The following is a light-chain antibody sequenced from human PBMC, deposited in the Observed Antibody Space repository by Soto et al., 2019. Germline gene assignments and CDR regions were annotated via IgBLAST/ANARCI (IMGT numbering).Light chain of an antibody. J-gene: IGKJ2*01. V-gene: IGKV3-20*01. CDR1: QSISNSN. Sequence: EIVLTQSPGTLSLSPGERATLSCRASQSISNSNLAWYQQKPGQAPRLLIYGASSRATGIPDRFSGSGSGIDFTLTISRLEPADFAVYYCQQYGSSLYTFGQGTKLEIK. CDR3: QQYGSSLYT. CDR2: GAS.